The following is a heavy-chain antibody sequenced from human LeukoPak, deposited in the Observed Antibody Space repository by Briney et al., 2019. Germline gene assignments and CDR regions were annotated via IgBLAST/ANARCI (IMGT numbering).Heavy chain of an antibody. Sequence: GGSLRLSCAASGFTFSDYSLNWVRRAPGKGLEWVSSISSSSSYIYYADSVKGRFTISRDNANNSLYLQMNSLRAEDTTVYYCASGDSGGMDYWGQGTLVTVSS. D-gene: IGHD3-16*01. CDR2: ISSSSSYI. CDR3: ASGDSGGMDY. CDR1: GFTFSDYS. V-gene: IGHV3-21*01. J-gene: IGHJ4*02.